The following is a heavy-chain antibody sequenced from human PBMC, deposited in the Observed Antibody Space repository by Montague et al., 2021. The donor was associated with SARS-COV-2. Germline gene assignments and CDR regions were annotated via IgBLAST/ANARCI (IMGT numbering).Heavy chain of an antibody. CDR3: AREYSAPRWFGEYNRYGMDV. Sequence: SLRLSCAASGFTFSSCDTHWVRQAPGKGLEWVAVIWYDGSNQYYGDSVKGRFTISRDNSKNTLYLQMNSLRAEDTAVYYCAREYSAPRWFGEYNRYGMDVWGQGTTVTVSS. D-gene: IGHD3-10*01. J-gene: IGHJ6*02. CDR1: GFTFSSCD. CDR2: IWYDGSNQ. V-gene: IGHV3-33*08.